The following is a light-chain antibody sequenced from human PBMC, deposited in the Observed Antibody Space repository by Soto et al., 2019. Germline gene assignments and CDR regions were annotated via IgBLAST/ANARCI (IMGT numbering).Light chain of an antibody. J-gene: IGKJ2*01. CDR1: QSVSSY. V-gene: IGKV3-11*01. CDR2: DAS. CDR3: QQRSNWPYT. Sequence: ESVLTQSPATLSLSPGERATLSCRASQSVSSYLAWYQQKSGQAPRLLIYDASSRATGIPARFSGSGSGTDFTLTIGSLEPEDFAVYYCQQRSNWPYTFGQGTKLEIK.